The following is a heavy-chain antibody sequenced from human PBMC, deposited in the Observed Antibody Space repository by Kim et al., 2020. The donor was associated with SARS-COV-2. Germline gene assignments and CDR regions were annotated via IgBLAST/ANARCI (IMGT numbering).Heavy chain of an antibody. D-gene: IGHD2-21*02. CDR1: GGPISSGGYC. CDR2: IYYSRST. CDR3: ARVLLTYGHPYYYYCMDV. Sequence: SETLSLTCTVSGGPISSGGYCWSWNRQHPGKGLEWIGYIYYSRSTYYTPSLKSRVTISLDTSKNQLSLKLSSVTAADTAVYYCARVLLTYGHPYYYYCMDVWGQGTTVTVSS. V-gene: IGHV4-31*03. J-gene: IGHJ6*02.